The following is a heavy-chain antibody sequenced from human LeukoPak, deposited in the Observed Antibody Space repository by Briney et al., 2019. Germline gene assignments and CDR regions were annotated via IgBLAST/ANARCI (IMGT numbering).Heavy chain of an antibody. CDR2: IYYSGST. J-gene: IGHJ4*02. V-gene: IGHV4-31*03. D-gene: IGHD5-12*01. Sequence: SQTLSLTCTVSVGSISSGGYYWSWIRQHPGKGLEWIGYIYYSGSTYYNPSLKSRVTISVDTSKNQFSLKLSSVTAADTAVYYCLGYSGYDGSFDYWGQGTLVTVSS. CDR1: VGSISSGGYY. CDR3: LGYSGYDGSFDY.